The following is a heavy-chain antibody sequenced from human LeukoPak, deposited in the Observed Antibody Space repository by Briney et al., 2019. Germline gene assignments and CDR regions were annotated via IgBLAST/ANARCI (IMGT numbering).Heavy chain of an antibody. CDR3: ARDQYDILTGYYSFDY. J-gene: IGHJ4*02. CDR1: GGTFSSYA. D-gene: IGHD3-9*01. CDR2: IIPIFGTA. Sequence: SVKVSCKASGGTFSSYAISWVRQAPGQGLEWMGGIIPIFGTANYAQKFQGRVTITTDESTSTAYMELSSLRSEDTAVYYCARDQYDILTGYYSFDYWGQGTLVTVSS. V-gene: IGHV1-69*05.